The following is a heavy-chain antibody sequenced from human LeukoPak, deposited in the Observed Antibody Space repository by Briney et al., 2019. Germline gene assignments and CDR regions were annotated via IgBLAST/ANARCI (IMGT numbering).Heavy chain of an antibody. Sequence: GPLRLSCAASGFTLSSYEMNWVRQAPGKGLEWVSYISSSGSTIYYADSVKGRFTISRDNAKNSLYLQMNSLRAEDTAVYYCARVEDGYSSSWYPYYYYGMDVWGQGTTVTVSS. CDR3: ARVEDGYSSSWYPYYYYGMDV. D-gene: IGHD6-13*01. CDR2: ISSSGSTI. J-gene: IGHJ6*02. CDR1: GFTLSSYE. V-gene: IGHV3-48*03.